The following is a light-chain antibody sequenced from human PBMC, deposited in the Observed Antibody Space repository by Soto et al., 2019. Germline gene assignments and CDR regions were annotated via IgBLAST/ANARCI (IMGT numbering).Light chain of an antibody. J-gene: IGKJ4*01. V-gene: IGKV1-33*01. CDR2: DAS. CDR1: QDISNY. Sequence: DIQMTQSPSSLSAFVGDRVIITCQASQDISNYLNWYQQKPGKAPKLLIYDASNLETGVPSRFSGSGSGTDFTFTISSLQPEDIATYYCQQYDNLPLTFGGGT. CDR3: QQYDNLPLT.